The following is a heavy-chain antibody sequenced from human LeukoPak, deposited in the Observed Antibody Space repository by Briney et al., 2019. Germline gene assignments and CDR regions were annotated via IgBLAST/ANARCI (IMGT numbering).Heavy chain of an antibody. D-gene: IGHD1-1*01. CDR3: ARGNDGWPHYYYYFMGV. Sequence: ASVKVSCKASRYTFTGYYMHWVRQAPGQGLEWMGWINPNSGGTNYAQKFQGRVTMTRDTSISTAYMELSRLRSDDTAVYYCARGNDGWPHYYYYFMGVWGKGTTITVSS. J-gene: IGHJ6*03. V-gene: IGHV1-2*02. CDR2: INPNSGGT. CDR1: RYTFTGYY.